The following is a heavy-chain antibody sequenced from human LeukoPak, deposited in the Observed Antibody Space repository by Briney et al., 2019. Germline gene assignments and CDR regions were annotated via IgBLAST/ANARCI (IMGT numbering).Heavy chain of an antibody. V-gene: IGHV4-34*01. J-gene: IGHJ4*02. D-gene: IGHD5-18*01. CDR1: GGPLSGYY. CDR3: ARIPSYGDFAGKNDY. Sequence: SHTLTRTSAAHGGPLSGYYWSWIRKPPRKGLEWIGQINHSGSTNYNPSLKSRITISVDTSKNQFSLKLSSVTAADTAVYYCARIPSYGDFAGKNDYWGQGTLVTVSS. CDR2: INHSGST.